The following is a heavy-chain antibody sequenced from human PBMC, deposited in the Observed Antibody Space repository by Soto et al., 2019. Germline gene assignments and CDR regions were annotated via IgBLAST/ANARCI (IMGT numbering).Heavy chain of an antibody. Sequence: PGGSLRLSCAASGFTFSSYGMHWVRQAPGKGLEWVAVISYDGSNKYYADSVKGRFTISRDNSKNTLYLQMDSLRAEDMVVYYCAKENITEYDSSGYLVYWGQGTLVTASS. CDR2: ISYDGSNK. J-gene: IGHJ4*02. CDR3: AKENITEYDSSGYLVY. CDR1: GFTFSSYG. V-gene: IGHV3-30*18. D-gene: IGHD3-22*01.